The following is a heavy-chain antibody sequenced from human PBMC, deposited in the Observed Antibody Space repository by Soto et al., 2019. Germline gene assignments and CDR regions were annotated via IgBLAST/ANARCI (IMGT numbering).Heavy chain of an antibody. V-gene: IGHV1-46*03. Sequence: QVQLVQSGAEVKKPGASVKVSCKASGYTFTSYYMHWVRQAPGQGLEWMGIINPSVGSTSYAQKFQGRDTMTRDTSTSTVYMGLSSLVSEETAVYYCANFLWFGEDAFDIWGQGTMVTVSS. D-gene: IGHD3-10*01. CDR1: GYTFTSYY. J-gene: IGHJ3*02. CDR2: INPSVGST. CDR3: ANFLWFGEDAFDI.